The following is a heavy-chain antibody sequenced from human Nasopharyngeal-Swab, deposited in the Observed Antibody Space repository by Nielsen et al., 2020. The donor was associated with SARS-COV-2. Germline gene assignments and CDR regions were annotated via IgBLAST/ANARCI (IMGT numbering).Heavy chain of an antibody. D-gene: IGHD6-19*01. CDR2: IKQDGSEK. CDR3: ARDSPYSSGWNYYYYYYYMDV. V-gene: IGHV3-7*05. Sequence: VRQAPGKGLEWVANIKQDGSEKYYVDSVKGRFTISRDNAKNSLYLQMNSLRAEDTAMYYCARDSPYSSGWNYYYYYYYMDVWGKGTTVTVSS. J-gene: IGHJ6*03.